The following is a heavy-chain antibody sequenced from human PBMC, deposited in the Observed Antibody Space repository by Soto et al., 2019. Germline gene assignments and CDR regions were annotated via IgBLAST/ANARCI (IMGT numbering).Heavy chain of an antibody. CDR1: GFTFSSYA. CDR3: AKAVAIVSPPAHIFDY. CDR2: ISGSGGST. Sequence: EVQLLESGGGLVQPGGSLRLSCAASGFTFSSYAMSWVRQAPGKGLEWVSAISGSGGSTYYADSVKGRFTISRDNSKNTLYLQMNSLIAEDTAVYYCAKAVAIVSPPAHIFDYWGQGTLVTVSS. D-gene: IGHD5-12*01. J-gene: IGHJ4*02. V-gene: IGHV3-23*01.